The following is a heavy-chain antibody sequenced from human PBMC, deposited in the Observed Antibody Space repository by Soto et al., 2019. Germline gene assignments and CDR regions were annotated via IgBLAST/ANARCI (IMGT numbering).Heavy chain of an antibody. Sequence: SETLSLTCRVSGGSIDSANYYWTWIRQLPGKGPEWIGNIYYSGTTFYNPSLKSRLTISTDTSRNQFSLQLTSVTAADTAVYFCARDQXYRDFFSASDYYYHMDIWGQGTTVTVSS. D-gene: IGHD3-3*01. CDR3: ARDQXYRDFFSASDYYYHMDI. J-gene: IGHJ6*02. V-gene: IGHV4-30-4*01. CDR1: GGSIDSANYY. CDR2: IYYSGTT.